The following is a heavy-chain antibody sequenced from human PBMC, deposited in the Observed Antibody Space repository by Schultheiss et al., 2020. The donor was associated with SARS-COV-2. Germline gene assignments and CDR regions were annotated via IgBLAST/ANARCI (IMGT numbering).Heavy chain of an antibody. Sequence: GGSLRLSCKGSGYSFTSYWIGWVRQMPGKGLEWMGIIYPGDSDTRYSPSFQGQVTISADKSISTAYLQWSSLKASDTAMYYCARGCSGGSCYEGEWFDSCGQGTLVTVSS. CDR3: ARGCSGGSCYEGEWFDS. V-gene: IGHV5-51*01. CDR2: IYPGDSDT. D-gene: IGHD2-15*01. J-gene: IGHJ5*01. CDR1: GYSFTSYW.